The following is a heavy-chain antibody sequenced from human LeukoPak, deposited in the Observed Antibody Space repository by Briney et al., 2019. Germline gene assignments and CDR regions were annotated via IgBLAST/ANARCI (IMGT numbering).Heavy chain of an antibody. D-gene: IGHD3-3*01. V-gene: IGHV3-23*01. CDR3: AKDLYDFWTGYYLNYFDS. J-gene: IGHJ4*02. CDR2: INSSGGSI. CDR1: GFTFSTYS. Sequence: GGSPRLSCAASGFTFSTYSMSWVRQAPGKGLEWIAVINSSGGSISYADFVTGRFTISRDNSKNTLYLEMNNLRAEDTAVYYCAKDLYDFWTGYYLNYFDSWGQGTLVTVSS.